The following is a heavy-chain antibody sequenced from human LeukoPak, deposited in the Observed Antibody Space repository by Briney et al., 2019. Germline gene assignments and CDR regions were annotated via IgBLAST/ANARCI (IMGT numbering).Heavy chain of an antibody. CDR2: ISSSSTYI. CDR3: ARVDTTLSYKLDY. Sequence: GGSLRLSCAASGFTFSSYSMNWVRQAPGMGLEWVSSISSSSTYIYYADSVKGRFTISRDNTKNSLYLQMNSLRAEDTAMYYCARVDTTLSYKLDYWGQGTLVTVSS. CDR1: GFTFSSYS. V-gene: IGHV3-21*04. J-gene: IGHJ4*02. D-gene: IGHD1-1*01.